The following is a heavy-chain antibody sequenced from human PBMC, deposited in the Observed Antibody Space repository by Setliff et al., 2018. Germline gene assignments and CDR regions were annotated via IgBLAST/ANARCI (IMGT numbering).Heavy chain of an antibody. Sequence: LRLSCVVSGPMFSRYWIHWVRQSPGKGLVWVARINGDGSSASYADSVEGRFTISRDNAKSSLYLQMNSLRGEDTAVYFCAREWQVGSGWVDTVDIWGQGTMVTVSS. CDR2: INGDGSSA. CDR3: AREWQVGSGWVDTVDI. V-gene: IGHV3-74*01. J-gene: IGHJ3*02. D-gene: IGHD1-26*01. CDR1: GPMFSRYW.